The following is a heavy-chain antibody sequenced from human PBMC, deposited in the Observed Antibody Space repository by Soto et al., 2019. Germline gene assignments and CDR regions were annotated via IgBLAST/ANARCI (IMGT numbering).Heavy chain of an antibody. V-gene: IGHV1-18*01. Sequence: QVQLVQSGPEVKKPGASVKVSCKTSGYIFTTYSIAWVRQAPGQGLEWMGWINTYNGNTHYTQKFQDRVTVTTDTSTATAYMELSSLTSDDTAVYFCAIGPQTSDFWGQGTLITVSS. CDR1: GYIFTTYS. D-gene: IGHD2-2*01. CDR3: AIGPQTSDF. CDR2: INTYNGNT. J-gene: IGHJ4*02.